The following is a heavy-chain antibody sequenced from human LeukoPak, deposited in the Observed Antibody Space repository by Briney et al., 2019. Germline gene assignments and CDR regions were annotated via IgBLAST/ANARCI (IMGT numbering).Heavy chain of an antibody. Sequence: ASVKVSCKASGGTFSSYAISWVRQAPGQGLEWMGGIIPIFGTANYAQKFQGRVTITADESTSTAYMELSSLRSEDTAVYYCARVYYYDSPPSWFDPWGQGTLVTVSS. CDR3: ARVYYYDSPPSWFDP. D-gene: IGHD3-22*01. CDR2: IIPIFGTA. CDR1: GGTFSSYA. J-gene: IGHJ5*02. V-gene: IGHV1-69*13.